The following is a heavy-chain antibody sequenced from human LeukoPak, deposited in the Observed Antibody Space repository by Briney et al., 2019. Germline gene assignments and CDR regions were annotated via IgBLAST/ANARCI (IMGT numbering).Heavy chain of an antibody. CDR2: IYSGGST. J-gene: IGHJ4*02. V-gene: IGHV3-53*01. CDR3: ARLRWFDY. CDR1: GFTVSSNY. D-gene: IGHD3-3*01. Sequence: GGSLRLSCAASGFTVSSNYMSWVRQAPGKGLEWVSVIYSGGSTYYADSAKGRFTISRDNSKNTLYLQMDSLRAEDTAVYYCARLRWFDYWGQGTLVTVSS.